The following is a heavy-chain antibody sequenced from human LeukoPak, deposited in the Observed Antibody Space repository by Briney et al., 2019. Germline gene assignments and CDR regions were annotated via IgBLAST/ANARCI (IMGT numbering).Heavy chain of an antibody. CDR1: GFTFSSYA. J-gene: IGHJ4*02. D-gene: IGHD2-21*01. CDR2: ISGSSGST. CDR3: AKDTLWWPLGY. V-gene: IGHV3-23*01. Sequence: GGSLRLSCAASGFTFSSYAMSWVRQAPGKGLEWVSAISGSSGSTYYADSVKGRFTISRDNSKNTLYLQMNSLRAEDTAVYYCAKDTLWWPLGYWGQGTLVTVSS.